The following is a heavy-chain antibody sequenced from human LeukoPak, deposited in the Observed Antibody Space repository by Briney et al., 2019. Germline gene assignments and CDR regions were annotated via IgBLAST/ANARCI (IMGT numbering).Heavy chain of an antibody. V-gene: IGHV3-7*03. CDR3: AKDFHHPSFDY. CDR1: GFTFSSYW. J-gene: IGHJ4*02. CDR2: IKQDGSEK. Sequence: GGSLRLSCAASGFTFSSYWMSWVRQAPGKGLEWVANIKQDGSEKYYVDSVKGRFTISRDNAKNSLYLQMNSLRAEDTAVYYCAKDFHHPSFDYWGQGTLVTVSS.